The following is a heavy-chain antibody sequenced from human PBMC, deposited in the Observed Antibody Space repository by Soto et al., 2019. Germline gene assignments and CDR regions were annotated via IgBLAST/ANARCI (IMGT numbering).Heavy chain of an antibody. CDR3: ARAKVGAPYYFDY. CDR2: INAGNGNT. CDR1: GYTFTSYA. J-gene: IGHJ4*02. Sequence: QVQLVQSGAEVKKPGASVKVSCKASGYTFTSYAMHWVRQAPGQRLEWMGWINAGNGNTKYSQKFQGRVTITRDTAASTAYMELSSLRSEDTAVYYGARAKVGAPYYFDYWGQGTLVTVSS. V-gene: IGHV1-3*01. D-gene: IGHD1-26*01.